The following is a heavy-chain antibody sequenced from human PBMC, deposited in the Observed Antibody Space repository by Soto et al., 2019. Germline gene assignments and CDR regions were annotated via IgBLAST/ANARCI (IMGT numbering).Heavy chain of an antibody. CDR1: GYTFTSYD. CDR3: ARLGDYYDFWSGYYPYYHYYGMDV. V-gene: IGHV1-8*01. Sequence: ASVKVSCKASGYTFTSYDINWVQQATGQGLEWMGWMNPNSGNTGYAQKFQGRVTMTRNTSISTAYMELSSLRSEDTAVYYCARLGDYYDFWSGYYPYYHYYGMDVWGQGTTVTVSS. CDR2: MNPNSGNT. J-gene: IGHJ6*02. D-gene: IGHD3-3*01.